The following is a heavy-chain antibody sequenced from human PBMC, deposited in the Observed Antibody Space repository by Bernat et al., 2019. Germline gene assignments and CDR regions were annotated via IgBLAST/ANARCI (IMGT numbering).Heavy chain of an antibody. J-gene: IGHJ6*02. CDR2: ISSSSSYI. CDR3: AKGGGYCSSTSCTRRHYYYYGMDV. V-gene: IGHV3-21*04. Sequence: VQLVESGGGLVQPGGSLRLSCAASGFTFSSYSMNWVRQAPGKGLEWVSSISSSSSYIYYADSVKGRFTISRDNSKNTLYLQMNSLRAEDTAVYYCAKGGGYCSSTSCTRRHYYYYGMDVWGQGTTVTVSS. D-gene: IGHD2-2*01. CDR1: GFTFSSYS.